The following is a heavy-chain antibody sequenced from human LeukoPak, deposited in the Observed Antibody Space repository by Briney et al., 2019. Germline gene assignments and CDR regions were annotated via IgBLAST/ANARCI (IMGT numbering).Heavy chain of an antibody. CDR3: AKDQLLYSSGPGYI. CDR1: GFTFDDYA. D-gene: IGHD6-19*01. CDR2: ISWNSGSI. J-gene: IGHJ3*02. V-gene: IGHV3-9*01. Sequence: PGGSLRLSCAASGFTFDDYAMHWVRQAPGKGLEWVSGISWNSGSIGYADSVKGRFTISRDNAKNSLYLQMNSLRAEDTALYYCAKDQLLYSSGPGYIWGQGTMVTVSS.